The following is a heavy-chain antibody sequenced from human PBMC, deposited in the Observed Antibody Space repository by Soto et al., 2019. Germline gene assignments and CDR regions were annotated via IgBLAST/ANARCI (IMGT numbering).Heavy chain of an antibody. V-gene: IGHV3-48*02. J-gene: IGHJ3*01. CDR1: QFPFDVYS. CDR3: ARDRGSSGMFELDV. Sequence: GGSLRLSCVASQFPFDVYSMHWVRQAPGKGLEWVSYIRHTTSATFYADAVKGRFTISRDNRKNSLYLQMNSLRDDDTGVYFCARDRGSSGMFELDVWGPGTLVTVSS. D-gene: IGHD6-19*01. CDR2: IRHTTSAT.